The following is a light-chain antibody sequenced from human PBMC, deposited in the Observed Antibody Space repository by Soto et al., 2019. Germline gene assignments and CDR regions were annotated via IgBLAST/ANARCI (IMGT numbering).Light chain of an antibody. Sequence: EIVLTQSPGTLSLSPGERATLSCRASQSVSSSYLAWYQQKPGQAPRLLIYGASSRATGIPDRFSGSRSGTDFTLNISRLEPEDFAVYYCQQYGSSPFGQGTRLEIK. CDR2: GAS. CDR3: QQYGSSP. CDR1: QSVSSSY. J-gene: IGKJ5*01. V-gene: IGKV3-20*01.